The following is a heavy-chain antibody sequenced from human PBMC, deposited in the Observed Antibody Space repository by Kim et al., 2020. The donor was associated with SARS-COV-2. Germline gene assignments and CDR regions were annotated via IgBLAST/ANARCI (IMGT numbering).Heavy chain of an antibody. D-gene: IGHD6-19*01. CDR3: ARQNSGYSSGWYYYYVMDV. J-gene: IGHJ6*02. Sequence: GESLKISCKGSGYSFTSYWIAWVRQMPGKGLEWMGIIYPGDSDTRYSPSFQGQVTISADKSISTAYLQWSSLKASGTAMYYCARQNSGYSSGWYYYYVMDVWGQGTTVTVSS. CDR2: IYPGDSDT. V-gene: IGHV5-51*01. CDR1: GYSFTSYW.